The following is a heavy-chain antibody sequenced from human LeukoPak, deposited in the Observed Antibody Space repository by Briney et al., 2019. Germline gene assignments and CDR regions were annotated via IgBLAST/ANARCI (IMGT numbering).Heavy chain of an antibody. D-gene: IGHD3-22*01. J-gene: IGHJ4*02. CDR2: IYSGGST. CDR1: GFTVSSNY. V-gene: IGHV3-53*04. Sequence: GGSLRLSCAASGFTVSSNYMSWVRQAPGKGLEWVSVIYSGGSTYYAGSVKGRFTISRHNSKNTLYLQMNSLRAEDTAVYYCARDRSYYDSSGYIIWGQGTLVTVSS. CDR3: ARDRSYYDSSGYII.